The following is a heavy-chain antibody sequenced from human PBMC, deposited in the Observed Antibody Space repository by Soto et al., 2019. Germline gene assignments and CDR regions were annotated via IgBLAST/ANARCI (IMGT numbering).Heavy chain of an antibody. CDR3: ARPTDDILTGNEALDI. V-gene: IGHV4-59*08. CDR1: GGSINNYY. J-gene: IGHJ3*02. CDR2: VYYSGTT. D-gene: IGHD3-9*01. Sequence: PSETLSLTCTVSGGSINNYYWSWIRQSPGKGLEWIGYVYYSGTTNYNPTLKSRITILVDTSENQFSLKLTSVTAADTAVYYCARPTDDILTGNEALDIWGQGTVVTVSS.